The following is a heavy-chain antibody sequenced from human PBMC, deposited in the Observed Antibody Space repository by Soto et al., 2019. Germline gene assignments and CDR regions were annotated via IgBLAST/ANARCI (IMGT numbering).Heavy chain of an antibody. CDR1: GGSFSGYY. D-gene: IGHD2-2*01. V-gene: IGHV4-34*01. CDR2: ITHRGST. CDR3: ARTGIVVVPAAQEPYYYSYGMDV. J-gene: IGHJ6*02. Sequence: SETLSLTCAVYGGSFSGYYWSWVRQPPGKGLEWIGEITHRGSTNYHPSLKSRVTTSVDTPKNQSSLKLSSVTAADTAVYSCARTGIVVVPAAQEPYYYSYGMDVWGQGTTVTVSS.